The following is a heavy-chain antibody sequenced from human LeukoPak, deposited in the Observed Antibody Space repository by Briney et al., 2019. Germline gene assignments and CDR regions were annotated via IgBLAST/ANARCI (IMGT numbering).Heavy chain of an antibody. V-gene: IGHV1-2*02. CDR2: IKPDSGDT. J-gene: IGHJ3*02. D-gene: IGHD1-1*01. CDR1: GYTLTGHH. CDR3: ARAREESTGNYDAFDI. Sequence: ASVKVSCKASGYTLTGHHMHWVRQAPGQGLEWMGWIKPDSGDTNYAQRFHGRVTMTRDKSITTAYMELSRVRYDDTAVYYCARAREESTGNYDAFDIWGQGTMVTVSS.